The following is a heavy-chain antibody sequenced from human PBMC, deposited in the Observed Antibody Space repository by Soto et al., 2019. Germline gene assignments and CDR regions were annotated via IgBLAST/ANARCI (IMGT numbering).Heavy chain of an antibody. CDR1: GGFISSSPYY. V-gene: IGHV4-39*01. CDR2: MYYSGNT. D-gene: IGHD2-21*02. J-gene: IGHJ5*02. CDR3: ARHPSDFWFDP. Sequence: SETLSLTCSVAGGFISSSPYYWAWIRQPPGKELEWIGSMYYSGNTYYNPSLKSRVTISVDTSNNQFSLQLTSVTAADTAVYYCARHPSDFWFDPWGQGTLVTVSS.